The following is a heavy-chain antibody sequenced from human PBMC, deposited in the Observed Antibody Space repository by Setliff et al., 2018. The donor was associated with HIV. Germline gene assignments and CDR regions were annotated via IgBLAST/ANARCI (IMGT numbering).Heavy chain of an antibody. V-gene: IGHV1-69*10. CDR1: GGTFGNYG. CDR3: ARGWSEGTHLFQVEYFQH. Sequence: SVNVSCKASGGTFGNYGVGWVRQAPGQGLEWVGGIVPILNIANYAQEFQGRATITADKSTSTVYMEVRDLKPDDTALYYCARGWSEGTHLFQVEYFQHWGQGTLVTVSS. D-gene: IGHD2-8*01. CDR2: IVPILNIA. J-gene: IGHJ1*01.